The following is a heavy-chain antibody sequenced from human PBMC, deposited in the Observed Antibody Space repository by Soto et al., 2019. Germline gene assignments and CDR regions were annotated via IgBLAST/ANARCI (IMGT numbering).Heavy chain of an antibody. J-gene: IGHJ4*02. D-gene: IGHD2-15*01. Sequence: EVQLVESGGGLVQPGGSLRLSCAASGFTFSSYWMHWVRQAPGKGLVWVSRINSDGSSTSYADSVKGRSTISRDKANNTLYLQMKSLRPEATAVYYFARVYCSAGSPSHLDYWGQGPLVTVSS. CDR1: GFTFSSYW. CDR2: INSDGSST. V-gene: IGHV3-74*01. CDR3: ARVYCSAGSPSHLDY.